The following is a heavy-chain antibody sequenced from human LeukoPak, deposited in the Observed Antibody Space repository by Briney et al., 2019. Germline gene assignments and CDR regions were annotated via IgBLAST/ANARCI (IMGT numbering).Heavy chain of an antibody. CDR2: MNPNSGNT. V-gene: IGHV1-8*01. D-gene: IGHD6-6*01. J-gene: IGHJ3*02. CDR3: ARILRAARHAFDI. CDR1: GYTFTSYD. Sequence: GASVKVSCKASGYTFTSYDINWVRQATGQGLEWMGWMNPNSGNTGYAQKFQGRVTMTRNTSISTAYMELSSLRSEDTAVYYCARILRAARHAFDIWGQGTMVTVSS.